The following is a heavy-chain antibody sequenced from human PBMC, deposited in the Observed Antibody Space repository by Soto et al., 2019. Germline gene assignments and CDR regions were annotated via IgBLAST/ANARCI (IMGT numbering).Heavy chain of an antibody. D-gene: IGHD1-26*01. J-gene: IGHJ4*02. CDR1: GYTFTGHY. Sequence: ASVKVSCKASGYTFTGHYIHWVRQALEQGPEWMGEIGPESGATRYAQKFQGRVTMTRDTSITTVYMELNNLSPDDTAVYYCGRGRSGQIVVFYWGQGTPVTVSS. V-gene: IGHV1-2*02. CDR2: IGPESGAT. CDR3: GRGRSGQIVVFY.